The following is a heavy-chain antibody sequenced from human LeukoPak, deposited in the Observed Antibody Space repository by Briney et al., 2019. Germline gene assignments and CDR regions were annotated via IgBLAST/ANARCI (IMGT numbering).Heavy chain of an antibody. D-gene: IGHD5-18*01. Sequence: QPGGSLRLSCAASGFTFSSYEMNWVRQAPGKGLEWVSYITRSGDTIYYADSVKGRFTISRDNAKNSLYLQMNSLRAEDTAVYYCTRTLTLMVTYAFDIWGQGTMVTVSS. J-gene: IGHJ3*02. CDR3: TRTLTLMVTYAFDI. CDR2: ITRSGDTI. CDR1: GFTFSSYE. V-gene: IGHV3-48*03.